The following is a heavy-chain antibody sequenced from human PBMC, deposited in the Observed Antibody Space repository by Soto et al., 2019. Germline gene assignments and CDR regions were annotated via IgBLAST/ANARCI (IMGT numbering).Heavy chain of an antibody. V-gene: IGHV3-23*01. D-gene: IGHD2-21*02. CDR1: GFTFSSYA. J-gene: IGHJ5*02. Sequence: EVQLLESGGGLVQPGGSLRLSCAASGFTFSSYAMSWVRQAPGKGLEWVSAISGSGGSTYYADSVKGRFTISRDNSKNTLYLQMRSLRDDVSAVYYCAKDLCGSDCYSLPNGLDPWGQGTLVTVSP. CDR2: ISGSGGST. CDR3: AKDLCGSDCYSLPNGLDP.